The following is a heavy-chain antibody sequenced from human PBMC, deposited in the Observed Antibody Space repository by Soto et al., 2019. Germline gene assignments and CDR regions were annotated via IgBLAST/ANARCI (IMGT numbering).Heavy chain of an antibody. J-gene: IGHJ4*02. V-gene: IGHV4-39*02. D-gene: IGHD3-16*02. CDR3: ARETVMITFGGVIVISSFFDY. CDR2: IYYSGST. Sequence: SETLSLTCTVSGGSISSSSYYWGWIRQPPGKGLEWIGSIYYSGSTYYNPSLKSRVTISVDTSKNQFSLKLSSVTAADTAVYYCARETVMITFGGVIVISSFFDYWGQGTLVTVSS. CDR1: GGSISSSSYY.